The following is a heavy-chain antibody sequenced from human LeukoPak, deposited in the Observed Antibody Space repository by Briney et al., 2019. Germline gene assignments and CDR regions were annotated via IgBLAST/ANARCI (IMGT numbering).Heavy chain of an antibody. J-gene: IGHJ3*02. V-gene: IGHV4-59*01. CDR1: GGSISGSY. CDR2: SYCTGST. Sequence: SETLSLTCSVSGGSISGSYRCWIRRPPGKGLEWLGYSYCTGSTNYNPSLKTRVTMSVDTSRNQFSLKLTSVTAADTAVYYCARSREDAFDIWGQGTMVTVSS. D-gene: IGHD1-26*01. CDR3: ARSREDAFDI.